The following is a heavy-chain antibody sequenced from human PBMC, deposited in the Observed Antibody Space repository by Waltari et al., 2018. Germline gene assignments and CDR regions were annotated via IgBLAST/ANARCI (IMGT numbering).Heavy chain of an antibody. Sequence: QVQLVQSGAEVKKPGASVKVSCKASGYTFTSYAMHWVRQAPGQRLEWMGWISTDNGNTKYSQKFQGRVTITRDTPASTAYMEMSSLTSAVTAVYYGGPRMTVAGLDPWGQGTLITVSS. J-gene: IGHJ5*02. D-gene: IGHD6-19*01. CDR3: GPRMTVAGLDP. CDR1: GYTFTSYA. CDR2: ISTDNGNT. V-gene: IGHV1-3*04.